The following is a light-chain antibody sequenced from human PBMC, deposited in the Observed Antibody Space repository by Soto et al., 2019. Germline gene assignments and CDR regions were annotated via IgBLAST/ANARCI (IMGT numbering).Light chain of an antibody. J-gene: IGKJ1*01. Sequence: DIQMTQSPSSPSASVGDRVTITCRASQSIRSYLNWYQQKPGKAPKLLIYAASTLQSGVPSRFSGSGSGTDFTLSISTLQPEDFATYFCQQSYNTPRTFGQGTKVEIK. CDR3: QQSYNTPRT. V-gene: IGKV1-39*01. CDR2: AAS. CDR1: QSIRSY.